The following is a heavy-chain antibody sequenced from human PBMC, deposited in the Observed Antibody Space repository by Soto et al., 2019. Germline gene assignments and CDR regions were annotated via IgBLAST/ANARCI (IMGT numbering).Heavy chain of an antibody. Sequence: SVKVSCKASGGTFSSYAISWGRQAPGQGLEWMGGIIPIFGTANYAQKFQGRVTITADESTSTAYMELSSLRSEDTAVYYCARDPGKGYDFWSGYSRGGMDVWGQGTTVTVSS. J-gene: IGHJ6*02. CDR3: ARDPGKGYDFWSGYSRGGMDV. CDR2: IIPIFGTA. D-gene: IGHD3-3*01. V-gene: IGHV1-69*13. CDR1: GGTFSSYA.